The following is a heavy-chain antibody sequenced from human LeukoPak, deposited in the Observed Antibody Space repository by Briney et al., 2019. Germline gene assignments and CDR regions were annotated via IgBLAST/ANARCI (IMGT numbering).Heavy chain of an antibody. CDR3: ARESTGFGEFVSFDP. D-gene: IGHD3-10*01. CDR1: GGTFSSYA. V-gene: IGHV1-69*06. Sequence: GASVKVSCKASGGTFSSYAISWVRQAPGQGLEWMGGIIPIFGTADYAQKFQGRVTITADKSTSTAYMELSSLSSVTAADTAVYYCARESTGFGEFVSFDPWGQGTLVTVSS. J-gene: IGHJ5*02. CDR2: IIPIFGTA.